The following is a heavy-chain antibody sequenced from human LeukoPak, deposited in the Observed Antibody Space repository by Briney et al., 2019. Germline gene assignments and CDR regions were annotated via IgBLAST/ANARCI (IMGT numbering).Heavy chain of an antibody. D-gene: IGHD3-16*02. CDR1: GGSFSGYY. Sequence: PSETLSLTCAVYGGSFSGYYWSWIRQPPGKGLEWIGEINHSGSTNYNPSLKSRVTISVDTSKNQFSLKLSSVTAADTAVYYCARDRYWFGYWGQGTLVTVSS. CDR3: ARDRYWFGY. V-gene: IGHV4-34*01. CDR2: INHSGST. J-gene: IGHJ4*02.